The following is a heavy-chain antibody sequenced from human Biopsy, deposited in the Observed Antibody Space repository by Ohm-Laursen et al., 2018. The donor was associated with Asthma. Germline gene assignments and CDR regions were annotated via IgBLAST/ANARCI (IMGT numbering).Heavy chain of an antibody. CDR1: GYTFTSYY. J-gene: IGHJ4*02. Sequence: AASVTVSCKASGYTFTSYYIHWVRQAPGQGLEWVGIINPPTGDTSYAQKFLGRVTVTRDTSTSTVYMELSSLRSEDTAVYYCALSQFDYWGQGTLLTVSS. V-gene: IGHV1-46*01. CDR2: INPPTGDT. CDR3: ALSQFDY.